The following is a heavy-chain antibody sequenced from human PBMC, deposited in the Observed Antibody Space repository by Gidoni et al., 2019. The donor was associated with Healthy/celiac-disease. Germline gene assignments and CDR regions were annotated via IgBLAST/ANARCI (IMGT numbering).Heavy chain of an antibody. D-gene: IGHD6-19*01. V-gene: IGHV3-21*01. Sequence: EVQLVESGGGLVKPGGSLRLSCAASGFTFSSYSMNWVRQAPGKGLEWVSSISSSSSYIYYADSVKGRFTISRDNAKNSLYLQMNSLRAEDTAVYYCATLIAVAGGFDYWGQGTLVTVSS. CDR1: GFTFSSYS. J-gene: IGHJ4*02. CDR3: ATLIAVAGGFDY. CDR2: ISSSSSYI.